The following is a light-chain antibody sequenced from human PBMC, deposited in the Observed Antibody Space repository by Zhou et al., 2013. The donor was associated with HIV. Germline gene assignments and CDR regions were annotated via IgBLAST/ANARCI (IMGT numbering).Light chain of an antibody. CDR1: QDVSTY. Sequence: AIRMTQSPSSLSASTGDRVTITCRASQDVSTYLAWYQQKPGKAPNLLIHAASTLQSGVPSRFSGSGSGTDFTLTISCLQSEDFATYYCQQYYTYPYTFGPGDRSWRSN. J-gene: IGKJ2*01. CDR3: QQYYTYPYT. V-gene: IGKV1-8*01. CDR2: AAS.